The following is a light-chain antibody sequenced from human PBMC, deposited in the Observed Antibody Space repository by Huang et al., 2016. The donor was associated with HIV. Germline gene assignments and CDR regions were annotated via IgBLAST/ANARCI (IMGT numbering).Light chain of an antibody. CDR2: WAT. Sequence: DIVMTQSPDSLAVSPGERATINCKSSQTVLYSLNKKNYLAWFQQKPGRPPKLLIYWATTRESGVPDRFSGSGSGTDFTLTINNLQAEDVAVYFCLQYYSVPQTFGQGSQVEV. J-gene: IGKJ1*01. CDR3: LQYYSVPQT. V-gene: IGKV4-1*01. CDR1: QTVLYSLNKKNY.